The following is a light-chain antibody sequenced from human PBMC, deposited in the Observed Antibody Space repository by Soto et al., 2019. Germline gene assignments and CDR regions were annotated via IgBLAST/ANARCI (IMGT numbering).Light chain of an antibody. CDR3: QQYGTLPTT. CDR2: GAS. CDR1: QGITTS. J-gene: IGKJ3*01. Sequence: LTQSPSFLSASVGDRVTIACRASQGITTSLVWYQQKPGQAPRLLIYGASNRATGIPDRFSGSGSGTDFTLTISRLEPEDFTVYYCQQYGTLPTTFGPGTKVDIK. V-gene: IGKV3-20*01.